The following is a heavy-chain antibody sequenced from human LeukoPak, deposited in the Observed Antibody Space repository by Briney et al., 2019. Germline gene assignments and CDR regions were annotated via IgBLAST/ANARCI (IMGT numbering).Heavy chain of an antibody. V-gene: IGHV1-24*01. CDR2: FYPEDGET. J-gene: IGHJ4*02. CDR1: GYTLTELS. D-gene: IGHD3-22*01. Sequence: GASVKVSCKVSGYTLTELSMHWVRQAPGKGLEWMGGFYPEDGETIYAQKFQGRVTMTEDTSTDTAYMELSSLRSEDTAVYYCATGYYYDSSGYYGQMPYYWGQGTLVTVSS. CDR3: ATGYYYDSSGYYGQMPYY.